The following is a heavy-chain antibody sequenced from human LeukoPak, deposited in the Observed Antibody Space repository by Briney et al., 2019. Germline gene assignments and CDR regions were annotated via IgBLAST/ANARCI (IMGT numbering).Heavy chain of an antibody. J-gene: IGHJ4*02. V-gene: IGHV3-23*01. Sequence: GGSLRLSCAASGLTFRNYAMSWVRQAPEKGLEWVSAISGYGYNTYYADSVQGRFTISRDNFKNTLYLQMNSLRAEDTAVYYCAKMGPGAYYYDSSDFDFWGQGTLVTVSS. CDR3: AKMGPGAYYYDSSDFDF. CDR1: GLTFRNYA. D-gene: IGHD3-22*01. CDR2: ISGYGYNT.